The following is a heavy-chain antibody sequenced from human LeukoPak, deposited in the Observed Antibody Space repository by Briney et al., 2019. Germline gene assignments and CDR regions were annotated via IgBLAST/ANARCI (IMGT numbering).Heavy chain of an antibody. CDR3: AREGYTGMANFDY. CDR2: INPSSGGT. Sequence: GASVKVSCKASGYTFTGYYMHWVRQAPGQGLEWMGWINPSSGGTNYAQKFQGRVTISRDTSISTAYMELSRLTSDDTAIYYCAREGYTGMANFDYWGQGTLVTVSS. V-gene: IGHV1-2*02. J-gene: IGHJ4*02. D-gene: IGHD1-26*01. CDR1: GYTFTGYY.